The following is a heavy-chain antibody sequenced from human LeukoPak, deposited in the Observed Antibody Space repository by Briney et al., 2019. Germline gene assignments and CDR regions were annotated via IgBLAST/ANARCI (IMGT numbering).Heavy chain of an antibody. CDR2: IYSSGNT. Sequence: GGSLRLSCAASGLTVSSNYLNWVRQAPGKGLEWVSIIYSSGNTYYADSVKGLFIISRDNSKNTLYLQMTSLRLEDTAVYYCARERRYCSGVNCYSGLDYWGQGTRVTVSS. V-gene: IGHV3-53*01. D-gene: IGHD2-15*01. J-gene: IGHJ4*02. CDR3: ARERRYCSGVNCYSGLDY. CDR1: GLTVSSNY.